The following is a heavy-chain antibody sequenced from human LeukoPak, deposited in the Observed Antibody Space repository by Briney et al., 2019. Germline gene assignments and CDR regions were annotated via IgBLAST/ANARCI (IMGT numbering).Heavy chain of an antibody. D-gene: IGHD6-13*01. CDR2: ISAYNGNT. V-gene: IGHV1-18*01. CDR1: GYTFTSYG. J-gene: IGHJ4*02. Sequence: GASVKVSCKASGYTFTSYGISWVRQAPGQGLEGMGWISAYNGNTNYAQKLQGRVTMTTDTSTSTAYMELRSLRSDDTAVYYCARDRRIAAAGTLSYWGQGTLVTVSS. CDR3: ARDRRIAAAGTLSY.